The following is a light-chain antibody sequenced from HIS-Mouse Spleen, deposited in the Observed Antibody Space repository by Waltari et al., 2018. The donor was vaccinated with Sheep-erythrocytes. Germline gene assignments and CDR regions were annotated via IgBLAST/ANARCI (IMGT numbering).Light chain of an antibody. V-gene: IGLV2-23*01. CDR2: EGS. J-gene: IGLJ3*02. CDR1: SRQVGSYNL. Sequence: QSALTQPASVSGSPGQSITISCTGTSRQVGSYNLFSWYQQHPGKAPKLMIYEGSNRPSGVSNRFSGSKSGNTASLTISGLQAEDETDYYCCSYAGSGTWVFGGGTKLTVL. CDR3: CSYAGSGTWV.